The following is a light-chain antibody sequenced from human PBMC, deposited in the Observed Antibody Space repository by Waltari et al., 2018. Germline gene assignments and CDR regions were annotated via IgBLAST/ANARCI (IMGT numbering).Light chain of an antibody. V-gene: IGLV3-21*04. CDR3: LVWHSTTDHHGV. J-gene: IGLJ2*01. CDR2: YDS. Sequence: SYVVTQSPSVSVAPGETARITCGGDHIGSKSVHWYQQRPGQAPVLVIAYDSDRPSGIPERFSGSNSGNTATLTISLVEAEDEADYYCLVWHSTTDHHGVFGGGTKLTVL. CDR1: HIGSKS.